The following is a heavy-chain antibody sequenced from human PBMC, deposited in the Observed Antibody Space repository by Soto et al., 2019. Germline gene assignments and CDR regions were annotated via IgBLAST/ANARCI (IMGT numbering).Heavy chain of an antibody. J-gene: IGHJ4*02. CDR1: GFTFSTYA. CDR3: AKAGGDCSGGSCYSGQGDY. D-gene: IGHD2-15*01. V-gene: IGHV3-23*01. CDR2: ITGSGGST. Sequence: EVQLLESGGDLVQPGGSLRLSCAASGFTFSTYAMSWVRQAPGKGLEWVSGITGSGGSTYYADSVKGRFTISRDNSNNTLIRQMSSLRGEDTAVYYCAKAGGDCSGGSCYSGQGDYWGQGTLVTVSS.